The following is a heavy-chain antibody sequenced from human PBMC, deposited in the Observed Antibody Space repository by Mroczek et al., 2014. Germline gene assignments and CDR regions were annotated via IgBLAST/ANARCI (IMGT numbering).Heavy chain of an antibody. CDR3: ARGPRRITMMGTLKGGMDV. J-gene: IGHJ6*02. CDR1: GGSFSGYY. D-gene: IGHD3-22*01. Sequence: QVQLQQWGAGLLKPSETLSLTCAVYGGSFSGYYWSWIRQPPGKGLEWIGEINHSGSTNYNPSLKSRVTISVDTSKNQFSLKLSSVTAADTAVYYCARGPRRITMMGTLKGGMDVWGQGTTVTVSS. V-gene: IGHV4-34*01. CDR2: INHSGST.